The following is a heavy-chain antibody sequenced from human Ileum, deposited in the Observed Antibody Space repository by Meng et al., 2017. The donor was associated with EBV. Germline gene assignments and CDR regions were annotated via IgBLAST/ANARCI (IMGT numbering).Heavy chain of an antibody. CDR1: GDSIIRYIW. V-gene: IGHV4-4*02. J-gene: IGHJ1*01. Sequence: SGRGVLNPSRPPSLTCAVSGDSIIRYIWTRWRRWLPGKALEWIGEVDQRGDTNNNPSLKSLVDRSGDKSKNQFYLSLFSLTAAATAVYYGWRDQGGELIKHWGQGTLVTVSS. CDR3: WRDQGGELIKH. D-gene: IGHD1-7*01. CDR2: VDQRGDT.